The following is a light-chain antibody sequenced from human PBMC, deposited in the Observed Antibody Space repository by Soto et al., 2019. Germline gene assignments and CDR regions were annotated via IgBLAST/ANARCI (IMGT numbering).Light chain of an antibody. CDR2: GAS. Sequence: VMKQSAPTLSVKPGERATLSCWASETVATNLAWYQQKPGQAPRLLISGASTRAAGISDRFRGSGSGTEFTLTISSLRSEDSAIYYCQQYFEWPPMTFAQGTKVDIK. CDR1: ETVATN. V-gene: IGKV3-15*01. CDR3: QQYFEWPPMT. J-gene: IGKJ1*01.